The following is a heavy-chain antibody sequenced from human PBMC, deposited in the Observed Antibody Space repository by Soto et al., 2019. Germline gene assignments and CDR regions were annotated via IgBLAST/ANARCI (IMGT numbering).Heavy chain of an antibody. CDR2: IYYSGST. CDR3: ARHRALVTMVRGDPLPVIDY. D-gene: IGHD3-10*01. Sequence: PSETLSLTCTVSGGSISSYYWSWIRQPPGKGLEWIGYIYYSGSTNYNPSLKSRVTISVDTSKNQFSLKLSSVTAADTAVYYCARHRALVTMVRGDPLPVIDYWGQGTLVTVSS. J-gene: IGHJ4*02. CDR1: GGSISSYY. V-gene: IGHV4-59*08.